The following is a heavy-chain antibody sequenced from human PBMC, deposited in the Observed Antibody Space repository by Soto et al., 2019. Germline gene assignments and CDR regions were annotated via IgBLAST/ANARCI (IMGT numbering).Heavy chain of an antibody. CDR3: ARGGDSSSWSPDY. CDR2: MNPNTGDT. CDR1: GYTFTSYD. Sequence: QVQLVQSGAEVKKPGASVKVSCKASGYTFTSYDINWVRQATGQGLEWMGWMNPNTGDTGYAQKFQGRVTMTRNTSRSTAYRGLSSLRSEDTAVYYGARGGDSSSWSPDYWGQGTLITVSS. D-gene: IGHD6-13*01. V-gene: IGHV1-8*01. J-gene: IGHJ4*02.